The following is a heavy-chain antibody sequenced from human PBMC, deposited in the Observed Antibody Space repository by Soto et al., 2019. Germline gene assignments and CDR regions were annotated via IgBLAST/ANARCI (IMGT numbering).Heavy chain of an antibody. Sequence: GGSLRLSCAASGFTFSNSWMNWVRQAPGKGLEWVANIKEDGTAKYYLDSVKGRFTVSRDNAKNSLYLQMNSLRAEDTAMYYCTTDRGYLTFDYWGQGA. V-gene: IGHV3-7*01. CDR3: TTDRGYLTFDY. D-gene: IGHD3-22*01. J-gene: IGHJ4*02. CDR1: GFTFSNSW. CDR2: IKEDGTAK.